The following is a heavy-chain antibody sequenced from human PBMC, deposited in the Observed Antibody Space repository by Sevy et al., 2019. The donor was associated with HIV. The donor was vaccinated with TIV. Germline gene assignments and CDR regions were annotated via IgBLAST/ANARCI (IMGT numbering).Heavy chain of an antibody. D-gene: IGHD3-22*01. CDR3: AREGDDSSGYYLLGYYYGMDV. V-gene: IGHV3-30-3*01. CDR2: ISYDGSNK. J-gene: IGHJ6*02. CDR1: GFTFSSYA. Sequence: GGSLRLSCAASGFTFSSYAMHWVRQAPGKGREWVAVISYDGSNKYYADSVKGRFTISRDNSKNTLYLQMNSLRAEDTAVYYCAREGDDSSGYYLLGYYYGMDVWGQGTTVTVSS.